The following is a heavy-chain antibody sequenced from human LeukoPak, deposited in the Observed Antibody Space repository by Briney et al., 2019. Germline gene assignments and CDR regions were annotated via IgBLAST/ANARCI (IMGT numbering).Heavy chain of an antibody. CDR2: IYYSGST. D-gene: IGHD6-19*01. Sequence: SETLSLTCTVSGGSISSYYWSWIRQPPGKGLEWIGYIYYSGSTNYNPSLKSRVTISVDTSKNQFSLKLSSVTAADTAVCYCARSIAVAGTDNWFDPWGQGTLVTVSS. V-gene: IGHV4-59*01. CDR3: ARSIAVAGTDNWFDP. CDR1: GGSISSYY. J-gene: IGHJ5*02.